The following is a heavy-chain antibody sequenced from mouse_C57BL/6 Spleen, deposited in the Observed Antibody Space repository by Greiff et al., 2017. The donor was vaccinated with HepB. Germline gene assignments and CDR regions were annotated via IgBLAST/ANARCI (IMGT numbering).Heavy chain of an antibody. Sequence: EVQLVESGGGLVQPGGSLSLSCAASGFTFTDYYMSWVRQPPGKALEWLGFIRNKANGYTTEYSASVKGRFTISRDNSQSILYLQMNALRAEDSATYYCARDFPYEPYAMDYWGQGTSVTVSS. J-gene: IGHJ4*01. D-gene: IGHD2-3*01. V-gene: IGHV7-3*01. CDR2: IRNKANGYTT. CDR1: GFTFTDYY. CDR3: ARDFPYEPYAMDY.